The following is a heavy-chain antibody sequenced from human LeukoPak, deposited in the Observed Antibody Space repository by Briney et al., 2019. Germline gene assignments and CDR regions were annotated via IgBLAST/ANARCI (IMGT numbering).Heavy chain of an antibody. D-gene: IGHD3-16*01. CDR3: AKDSGRGAYYFDY. Sequence: GGSLRLSCAASGFTFSSYAMSWVRQAPGKGLEWVSAISGSGGSTYYADSVKGRFTISRDNSKNTLYLQMNSLRAEGTAMYYCAKDSGRGAYYFDYWGQGTLVTVSS. CDR2: ISGSGGST. J-gene: IGHJ4*02. CDR1: GFTFSSYA. V-gene: IGHV3-23*01.